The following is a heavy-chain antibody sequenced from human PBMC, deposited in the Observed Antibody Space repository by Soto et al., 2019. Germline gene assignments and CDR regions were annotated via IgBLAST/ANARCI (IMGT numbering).Heavy chain of an antibody. V-gene: IGHV4-34*01. CDR1: GGSFSGYY. CDR2: INHSGST. J-gene: IGHJ6*02. Sequence: SETLSLTCAVYGGSFSGYYWSWIRQPPGKGLEWIGEINHSGSTNYNPSLKSRVTISVDTSKNQFSLKLSSVTAADTAVYYCARGGVVAVYYHYYYGMDVWGQGTTVTVSS. CDR3: ARGGVVAVYYHYYYGMDV. D-gene: IGHD2-15*01.